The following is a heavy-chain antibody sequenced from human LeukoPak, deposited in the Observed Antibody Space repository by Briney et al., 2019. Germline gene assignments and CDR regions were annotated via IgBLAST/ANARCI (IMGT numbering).Heavy chain of an antibody. V-gene: IGHV1-18*01. CDR3: ARVPIPEVLWFGEEQGGYYYYYMDV. D-gene: IGHD3-10*01. J-gene: IGHJ6*03. Sequence: VSVTLSCKASGYTFTIYGNSWVRQAPGQGLERMGWISVYNDKTNYTQELQGRVTMTTDTSTSTAYMELRSLSSDDTAMYYCARVPIPEVLWFGEEQGGYYYYYMDVWGKGTTVTISS. CDR2: ISVYNDKT. CDR1: GYTFTIYG.